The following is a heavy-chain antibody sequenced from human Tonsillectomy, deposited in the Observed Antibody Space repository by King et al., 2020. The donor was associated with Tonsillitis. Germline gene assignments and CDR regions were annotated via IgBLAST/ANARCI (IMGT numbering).Heavy chain of an antibody. V-gene: IGHV3-30-3*01. J-gene: IGHJ5*02. CDR3: ARGGLEIKARTFDP. CDR2: ISNDGSNK. Sequence: VQLVESGGGVVQPGKSLRLSCAASGFTFITYAIHWVRQAPGKGLEWVAIISNDGSNKNYADSVKGQFTISRDNYRNTLYLQMNSLRVEDTVVYYCARGGLEIKARTFDPWGRGPLVSVPS. D-gene: IGHD6-19*01. CDR1: GFTFITYA.